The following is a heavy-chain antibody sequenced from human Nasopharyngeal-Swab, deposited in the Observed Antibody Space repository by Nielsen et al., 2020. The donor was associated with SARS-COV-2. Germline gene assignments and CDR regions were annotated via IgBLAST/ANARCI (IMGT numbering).Heavy chain of an antibody. CDR2: INHSGST. Sequence: GSLRLSCAVYGGSFSGYYWSWIRQPPGKGLEWIGEINHSGSTNYNPSLKGRVTISVDTSKNQFSLKLSSVTAADTAVYYCARGFHPRRYYDSSGSSLDYWGQGTLVTVSS. V-gene: IGHV4-34*01. CDR1: GGSFSGYY. CDR3: ARGFHPRRYYDSSGSSLDY. D-gene: IGHD3-22*01. J-gene: IGHJ4*02.